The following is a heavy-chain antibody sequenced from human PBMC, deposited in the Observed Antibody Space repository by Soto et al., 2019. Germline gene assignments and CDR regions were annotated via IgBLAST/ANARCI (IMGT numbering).Heavy chain of an antibody. CDR1: GFTVKNYQ. CDR2: ISGSDGKT. D-gene: IGHD3-3*01. Sequence: GGSLRLSCAASGFTVKNYQMNWVRQAPGKGLEWVSTISGSDGKTFYADSVKGRFSISRDTSQSTLYLQMNSLRADDTAMYYCARWSYLDYWGQGTRVTVSS. J-gene: IGHJ4*02. V-gene: IGHV3-23*01. CDR3: ARWSYLDY.